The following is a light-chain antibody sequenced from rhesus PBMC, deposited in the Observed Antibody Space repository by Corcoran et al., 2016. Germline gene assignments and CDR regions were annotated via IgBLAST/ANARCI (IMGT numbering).Light chain of an antibody. Sequence: DIHMTQSPSSLSASVGDKVTITCRASQGISNALAWYQQKPGKAPKLLIYAASNLQSGVPSRFSGSGYGTDFTLTISSLQPEDFAVYDCQQRNSYPLTFGGGTKVEIK. CDR1: QGISNA. V-gene: IGKV1-33*01. CDR2: AAS. J-gene: IGKJ4*01. CDR3: QQRNSYPLT.